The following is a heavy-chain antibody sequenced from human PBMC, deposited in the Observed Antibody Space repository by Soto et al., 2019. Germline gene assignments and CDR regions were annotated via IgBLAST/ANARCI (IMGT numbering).Heavy chain of an antibody. Sequence: QVQLVESGGGVVQPGRSLRLSCAASGFTFSSYAMHWVRRAPGKGLEWVAVISYDGSNKYYADSVKGRFTISRDNSKNTLYLQMNSLRAEDTAVYYCARSTVTSDYYGMDLWGQGTTVTVSS. V-gene: IGHV3-30-3*01. CDR3: ARSTVTSDYYGMDL. CDR1: GFTFSSYA. J-gene: IGHJ6*02. D-gene: IGHD4-17*01. CDR2: ISYDGSNK.